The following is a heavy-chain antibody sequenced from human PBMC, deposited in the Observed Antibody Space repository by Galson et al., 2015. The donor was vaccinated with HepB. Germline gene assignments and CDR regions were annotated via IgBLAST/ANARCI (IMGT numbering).Heavy chain of an antibody. Sequence: SLRLSCAASGFTFSSYSMNWVRQAPGKGLEWISYITSSSNTIYYADSVKGRFTISRDNAKNSLHLQMNSLRAEDTAVYYWGGGGGEDSSGYDDFDYWGQGTLVTVSS. V-gene: IGHV3-48*01. D-gene: IGHD3-22*01. J-gene: IGHJ4*02. CDR1: GFTFSSYS. CDR2: ITSSSNTI. CDR3: GGGGGEDSSGYDDFDY.